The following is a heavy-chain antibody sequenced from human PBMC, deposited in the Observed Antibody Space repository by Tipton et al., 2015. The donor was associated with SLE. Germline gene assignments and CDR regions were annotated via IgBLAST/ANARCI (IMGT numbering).Heavy chain of an antibody. CDR3: AQSVAGRIDF. J-gene: IGHJ4*02. D-gene: IGHD6-19*01. CDR1: GYIFTTYG. Sequence: QLVQSGPEVKKPGASVKVSCKASGYIFTTYGITWVRQAPGQGLEWMGWLSGYDGNPNYAQKFQGRVTMTTDTSTSTAYMELRSLKSDDTAVYYCAQSVAGRIDFWGQGTLVTVSS. CDR2: LSGYDGNP. V-gene: IGHV1-18*01.